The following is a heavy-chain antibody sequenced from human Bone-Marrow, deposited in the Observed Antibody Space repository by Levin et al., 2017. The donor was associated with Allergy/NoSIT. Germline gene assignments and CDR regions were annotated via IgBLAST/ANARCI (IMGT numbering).Heavy chain of an antibody. CDR3: ARGPGHIVVVTASNDAFDI. V-gene: IGHV4-59*01. CDR2: IYYSGST. J-gene: IGHJ3*02. CDR1: GGSISSYY. D-gene: IGHD2-21*02. Sequence: PSETLSLTCTVSGGSISSYYWSWIRQPPGKGLEWIGYIYYSGSTNYNPSLKSRVTISVDTSKNQFSLKLRSVTAAETAVYYCARGPGHIVVVTASNDAFDIWGQGTMVTVSS.